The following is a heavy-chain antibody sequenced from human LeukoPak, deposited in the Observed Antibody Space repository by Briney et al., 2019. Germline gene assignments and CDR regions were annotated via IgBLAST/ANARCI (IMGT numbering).Heavy chain of an antibody. CDR2: ISGSGGST. CDR1: GFTFSSYA. V-gene: IGHV3-23*01. CDR3: AKLRAPTKVRGRYYFDY. J-gene: IGHJ4*02. D-gene: IGHD3-10*01. Sequence: GGSLRLSCAASGFTFSSYAMSGVRQARAKGLEWVSAISGSGGSTYYADSVKGRFTISRDNSKNTLYLQMNSLRAEDTAVYYCAKLRAPTKVRGRYYFDYWGQGTLVTVSS.